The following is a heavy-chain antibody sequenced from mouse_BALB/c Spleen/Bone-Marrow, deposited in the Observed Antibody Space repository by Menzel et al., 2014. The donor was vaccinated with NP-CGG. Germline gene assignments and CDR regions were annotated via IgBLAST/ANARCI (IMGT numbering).Heavy chain of an antibody. J-gene: IGHJ4*01. V-gene: IGHV2-9*02. Sequence: VQLQQSGPGLVAPSQSLSITCTVSGFSLTSYGVHWVRQPPGKGLEWLGVIWAGGNTNYNSALMSRLSISKDNSKSQVFVKMNSLQTDDTAMYYCARGSYYEGAMDYWGQGTSVTVSS. CDR2: IWAGGNT. D-gene: IGHD1-1*01. CDR3: ARGSYYEGAMDY. CDR1: GFSLTSYG.